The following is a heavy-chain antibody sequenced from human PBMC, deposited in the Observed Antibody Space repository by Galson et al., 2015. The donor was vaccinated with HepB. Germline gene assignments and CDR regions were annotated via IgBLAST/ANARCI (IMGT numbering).Heavy chain of an antibody. V-gene: IGHV3-7*03. J-gene: IGHJ4*02. Sequence: SLRLSCAASGFTFSSYWMSWVRQAPGKGLEWVANIKQDGSEKYYVDSVKGRFTISRDNAKNSLYLQMNSLRSDDTAVYYCARDKGGSGYYDYWGQGTLVTVSS. CDR1: GFTFSSYW. CDR2: IKQDGSEK. D-gene: IGHD3-10*01. CDR3: ARDKGGSGYYDY.